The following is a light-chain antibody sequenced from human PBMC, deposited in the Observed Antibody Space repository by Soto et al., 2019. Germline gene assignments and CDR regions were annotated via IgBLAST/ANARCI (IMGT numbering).Light chain of an antibody. V-gene: IGKV1-27*01. J-gene: IGKJ1*01. Sequence: DIQMTHSPSSLSASVGDRVTITCRASQGIGDHLAWYQQKPGKVPKLLIYAASDLQSGVPSRFSGSGSGTDFTLTISSLQPEDVATYYCQKYDSDPWKFGQGTKVEIK. CDR2: AAS. CDR1: QGIGDH. CDR3: QKYDSDPWK.